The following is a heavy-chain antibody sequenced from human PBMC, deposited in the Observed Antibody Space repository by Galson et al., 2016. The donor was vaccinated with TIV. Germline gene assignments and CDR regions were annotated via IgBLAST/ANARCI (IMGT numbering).Heavy chain of an antibody. V-gene: IGHV3-15*01. CDR1: GFTLNDAW. CDR3: TTDPYGVDV. J-gene: IGHJ3*01. CDR2: IKSKTAGGTT. D-gene: IGHD4/OR15-4a*01. Sequence: SLRLSCAASGFTLNDAWMTWIRQGPGKGLEWVGRIKSKTAGGTTDYAAAVEGRFTISRDDSENTVYLQMNSLKSDDSGVYYCTTDPYGVDVWGHGTMVTVS.